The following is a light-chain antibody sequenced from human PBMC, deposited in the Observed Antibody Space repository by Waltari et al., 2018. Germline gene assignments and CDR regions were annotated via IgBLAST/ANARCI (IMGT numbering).Light chain of an antibody. Sequence: DIVITQSPESLAVSLGERATLNCRSSQTVLYKSNDKNSLAWYQHRPGQPPRLLIYWASTRESGVPDRFSGSGSGTDFTLTISSLQAEDVAVYSCQQYYSSPYTFGQGTKLEI. V-gene: IGKV4-1*01. J-gene: IGKJ2*01. CDR2: WAS. CDR3: QQYYSSPYT. CDR1: QTVLYKSNDKNS.